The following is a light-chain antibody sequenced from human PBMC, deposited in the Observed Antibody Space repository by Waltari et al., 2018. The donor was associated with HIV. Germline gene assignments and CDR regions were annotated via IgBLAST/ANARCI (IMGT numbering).Light chain of an antibody. V-gene: IGLV3-9*01. CDR2: NDK. J-gene: IGLJ2*01. CDR1: NIGTKD. Sequence: SYELTQPLSVSVALGQTARLSCGGSNIGTKDVHGYQQKPGQAPSLVIFNDKNRPTWVPERLSGSKSRNTATLTISGVQAGDAAVYYCQVWHYSVVFGGGTNLTVL. CDR3: QVWHYSVV.